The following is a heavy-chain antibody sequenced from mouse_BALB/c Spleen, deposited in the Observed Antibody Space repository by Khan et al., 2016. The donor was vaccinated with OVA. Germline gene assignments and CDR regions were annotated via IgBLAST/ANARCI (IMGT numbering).Heavy chain of an antibody. D-gene: IGHD2-2*01. CDR1: GFTFTNYG. J-gene: IGHJ4*01. V-gene: IGHV9-3-1*01. Sequence: QIQLVQSGPELKKPGETVQISCKASGFTFTNYGMNWVKQAPGKGLKWMGWINTYTGAPTFADDFTGRFAFSLETSASTAYLQINSLQNEDTATDFCARVGYNGTMDCWGQGTSVTVSS. CDR3: ARVGYNGTMDC. CDR2: INTYTGAP.